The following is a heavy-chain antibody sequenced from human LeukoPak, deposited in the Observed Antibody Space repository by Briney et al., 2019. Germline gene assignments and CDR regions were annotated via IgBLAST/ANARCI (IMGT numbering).Heavy chain of an antibody. V-gene: IGHV3-23*01. CDR3: VKNHCGGDCYQKFDS. Sequence: GGSLRLSCEASGFTFSSYGMSWVRQAPGKMLEWVSFISGSGGITYYADSVKGRFTISRDNSKNTFYLQMNSLRAEDTAVYYCVKNHCGGDCYQKFDSWGQGILVTVSS. CDR1: GFTFSSYG. CDR2: ISGSGGIT. D-gene: IGHD2-21*02. J-gene: IGHJ4*02.